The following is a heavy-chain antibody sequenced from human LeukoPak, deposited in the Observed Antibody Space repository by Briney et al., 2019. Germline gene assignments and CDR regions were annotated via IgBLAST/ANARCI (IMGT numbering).Heavy chain of an antibody. CDR3: ERFHYCGGDCYSGFDY. D-gene: IGHD2-21*01. Sequence: GGSLRLSCAASGFTFSSYSMNWVRQAPGKGLEWVSSISSSSSYIYYADSVKGRFTISRDNAKNSLYLQMNSLRAEDTAVYYCERFHYCGGDCYSGFDYWGQGTLVTVSS. J-gene: IGHJ4*02. CDR2: ISSSSSYI. V-gene: IGHV3-21*01. CDR1: GFTFSSYS.